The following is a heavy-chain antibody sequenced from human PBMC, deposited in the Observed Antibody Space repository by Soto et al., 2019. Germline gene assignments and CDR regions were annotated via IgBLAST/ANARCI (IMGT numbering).Heavy chain of an antibody. CDR3: ASSSGNNYGVGTHDSFDY. CDR2: IIPIFGTA. CDR1: GGTFSTYS. V-gene: IGHV1-69*06. J-gene: IGHJ4*02. Sequence: QVQLVQSGAAVKKPGSSVKVSCKTSGGTFSTYSIVWVRQAPGEGLEWMGGIIPIFGTANNAHKVQDRVTRTADKSTNTAFMELSSLKSEDTAMSYCASSSGNNYGVGTHDSFDYWGQGTLVTVSS. D-gene: IGHD1-26*01.